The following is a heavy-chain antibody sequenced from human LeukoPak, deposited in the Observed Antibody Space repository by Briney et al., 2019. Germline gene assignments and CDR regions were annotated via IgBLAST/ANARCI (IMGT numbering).Heavy chain of an antibody. V-gene: IGHV4-39*07. CDR2: IFNSGST. Sequence: SGTLSLTCAVSGGSISSSTYHWGWVRQSPGKGLEWIGTIFNSGSTYYNKSLKSRVTISVDTSKNQFSLKLSSVTAADTAVYYCAGDPDILTGYRGYNNAFDIWGQGTMVTVSS. CDR1: GGSISSSTYH. D-gene: IGHD3-9*01. CDR3: AGDPDILTGYRGYNNAFDI. J-gene: IGHJ3*02.